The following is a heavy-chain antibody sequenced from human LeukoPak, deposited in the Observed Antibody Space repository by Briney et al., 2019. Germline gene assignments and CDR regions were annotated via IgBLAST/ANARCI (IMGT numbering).Heavy chain of an antibody. J-gene: IGHJ3*02. CDR2: INHSGST. CDR3: ARRKIMITFGGVIAKGAFDI. Sequence: SETLSLTCAVYGGSFSGYYWSWIRQPPGKGLEWIGEINHSGSTNYNPSLKSRVTISVDTSKNQFSLKLSSVTAADTAVYYCARRKIMITFGGVIAKGAFDIWGQGTMVTVSS. D-gene: IGHD3-16*02. V-gene: IGHV4-34*01. CDR1: GGSFSGYY.